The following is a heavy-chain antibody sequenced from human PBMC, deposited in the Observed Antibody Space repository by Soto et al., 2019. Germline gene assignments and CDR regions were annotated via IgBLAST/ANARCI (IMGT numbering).Heavy chain of an antibody. CDR1: GFTFSDYW. J-gene: IGHJ4*02. V-gene: IGHV3-74*01. D-gene: IGHD7-27*01. CDR3: ASSLLTPFDY. CDR2: INSDGSST. Sequence: EVQLVESGGGLVQPGGSLRLSCAASGFTFSDYWMHWVRQAPGKGLVWASRINSDGSSTFYADPVKGRFTISRDNAKNTLYLQMNSLRAEDTAVYYCASSLLTPFDYWGQGTLVTVSS.